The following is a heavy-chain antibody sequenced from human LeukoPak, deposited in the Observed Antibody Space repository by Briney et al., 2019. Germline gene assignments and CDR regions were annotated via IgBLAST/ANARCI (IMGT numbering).Heavy chain of an antibody. CDR2: IYTGGSNG. Sequence: GESLKISCNCSGFYFTAYGIAWVRQMPANSLEWMGNIYTGGSNGRYSPSFQGQVTMSAAKSITTVYLQWSSLKASATAMYYCARHSHSACFGFWGQGSLVTVFS. CDR3: ARHSHSACFGF. V-gene: IGHV5-51*01. J-gene: IGHJ4*02. CDR1: GFYFTAYG. D-gene: IGHD3-3*01.